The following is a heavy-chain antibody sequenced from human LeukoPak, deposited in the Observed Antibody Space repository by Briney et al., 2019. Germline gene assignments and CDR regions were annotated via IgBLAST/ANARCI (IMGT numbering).Heavy chain of an antibody. CDR1: GGTFSSYA. Sequence: ASVKVSCKASGGTFSSYAISWVRQAPGQGLEWMGGIIPIFGTANYAQKFQGRVTITADESTSTAYMELSSLRSEDTAVYYCAREQNRYNWNRGAFDIWGQGTMVTVSS. CDR2: IIPIFGTA. CDR3: AREQNRYNWNRGAFDI. J-gene: IGHJ3*02. V-gene: IGHV1-69*13. D-gene: IGHD1-1*01.